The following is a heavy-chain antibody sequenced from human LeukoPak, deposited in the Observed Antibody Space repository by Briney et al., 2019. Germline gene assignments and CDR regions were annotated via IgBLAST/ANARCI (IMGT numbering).Heavy chain of an antibody. CDR1: GFTFSSYA. V-gene: IGHV3-30-3*01. D-gene: IGHD2-15*01. CDR2: ISYDGSNK. CDR3: AKAAIVVVVEVFDY. Sequence: GGSLRLSCAASGFTFSSYAMHWVRQAPGKGLEWVAVISYDGSNKYYADSVKGRFTISRDNSKNTLYLQMNSLRAQDTAVYYCAKAAIVVVVEVFDYWGQGTLVTVSS. J-gene: IGHJ4*02.